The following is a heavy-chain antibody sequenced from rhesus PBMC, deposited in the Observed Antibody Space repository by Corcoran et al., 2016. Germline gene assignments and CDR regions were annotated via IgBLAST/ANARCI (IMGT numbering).Heavy chain of an antibody. V-gene: IGHV4-106*01. D-gene: IGHD4-29*01. J-gene: IGHJ4*01. CDR2: IYGSGGGT. Sequence: QVQLQESGPGLVKPSETLSLTCAVSGGSISDDYYWSWIRQPPGKGLEWIGYIYGSGGGTNYTPSLKHRVTISIDPSNNQFSLKLSSVTAADTAVYYCARASPPLRYDYWGQGVLVTVSS. CDR3: ARASPPLRYDY. CDR1: GGSISDDYY.